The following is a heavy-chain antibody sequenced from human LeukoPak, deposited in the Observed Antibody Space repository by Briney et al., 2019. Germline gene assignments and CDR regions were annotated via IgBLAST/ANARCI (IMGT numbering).Heavy chain of an antibody. Sequence: GGSLRLSCAASGFTFSSYSMNWVRQAPGKGLEWVSSISSSSYIYYADSVKGRFTISRDNAKNSLSLQMNSLRAEDTAVHYCASWITMVRGVIRGMDVWGQGTTVTVSS. CDR3: ASWITMVRGVIRGMDV. CDR1: GFTFSSYS. D-gene: IGHD3-10*01. V-gene: IGHV3-21*01. CDR2: ISSSSYI. J-gene: IGHJ6*02.